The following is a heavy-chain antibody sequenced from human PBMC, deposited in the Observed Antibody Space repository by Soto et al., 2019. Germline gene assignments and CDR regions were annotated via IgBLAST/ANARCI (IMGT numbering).Heavy chain of an antibody. D-gene: IGHD3-22*01. J-gene: IGHJ3*02. CDR1: GGSISSSSYY. Sequence: SETLSLTCTVSGGSISSSSYYWGWIRQPPGKGLEWIGSIYYSGSTYYNPSLKSRVTISVDTSKNQFSLKLSSVTAADTAVYYCARRAHYYDSSGYPHDAFDIWGQGTTVTVSS. V-gene: IGHV4-39*01. CDR3: ARRAHYYDSSGYPHDAFDI. CDR2: IYYSGST.